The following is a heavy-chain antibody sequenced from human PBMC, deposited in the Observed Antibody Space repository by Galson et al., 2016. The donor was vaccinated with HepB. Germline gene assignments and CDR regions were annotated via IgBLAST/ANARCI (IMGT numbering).Heavy chain of an antibody. CDR2: IKEDGSDK. Sequence: SLRLSCAASGFTFSDHWMSWVRQAPGKGLEWVANIKEDGSDKHYVDLVKGRFTISRDNAKNSLYLQMNSLRAEDTAVYYCAKDSGSYYAFHIWGQGTMVTVSS. V-gene: IGHV3-7*03. CDR3: AKDSGSYYAFHI. CDR1: GFTFSDHW. J-gene: IGHJ3*02. D-gene: IGHD1-26*01.